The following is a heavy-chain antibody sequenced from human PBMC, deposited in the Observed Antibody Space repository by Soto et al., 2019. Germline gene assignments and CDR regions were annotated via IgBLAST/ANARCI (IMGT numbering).Heavy chain of an antibody. CDR2: ISYDGSNK. Sequence: GGSLRLSCAASGFTFSSYGMHWVRQAPGKGLEWVAVISYDGSNKYYADSVKGRFTISRDNSKNTLYLQMNSLRAEDTAVYYCAKVGYDSSGYYADYWGQGTLVTVSS. CDR1: GFTFSSYG. D-gene: IGHD3-22*01. V-gene: IGHV3-30*18. CDR3: AKVGYDSSGYYADY. J-gene: IGHJ4*02.